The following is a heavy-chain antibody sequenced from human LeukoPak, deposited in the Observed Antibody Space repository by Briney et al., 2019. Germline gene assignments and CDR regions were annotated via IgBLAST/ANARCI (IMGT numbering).Heavy chain of an antibody. CDR1: GGSISSYY. CDR3: ARTTEGGYTYGYFYYYYMDV. V-gene: IGHV4-59*01. CDR2: IYYSGST. J-gene: IGHJ6*03. D-gene: IGHD5-18*01. Sequence: PSETLSLTCTVSGGSISSYYWSWIRQPPGKGLEWIGYIYYSGSTNYNPSLKSRVTKSVDTSKNPFSLKLTSVTAADTAVYYCARTTEGGYTYGYFYYYYMDVWGKGTTVTISS.